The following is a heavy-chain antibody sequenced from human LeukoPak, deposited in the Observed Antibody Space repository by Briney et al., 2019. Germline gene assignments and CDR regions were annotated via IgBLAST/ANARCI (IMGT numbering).Heavy chain of an antibody. V-gene: IGHV3-48*03. CDR2: ISSSGTTI. CDR1: GFTFSSYE. CDR3: ARVNYDSSGYDDY. Sequence: GGSLRLSCAASGFTFSSYEMNWVRQAPGKGLAWVSYISSSGTTIYYVDSVKGRFTISRDNAKNSLYLQMNSLRAEDTAVYYCARVNYDSSGYDDYWGQGTLVTVSS. J-gene: IGHJ4*02. D-gene: IGHD3-22*01.